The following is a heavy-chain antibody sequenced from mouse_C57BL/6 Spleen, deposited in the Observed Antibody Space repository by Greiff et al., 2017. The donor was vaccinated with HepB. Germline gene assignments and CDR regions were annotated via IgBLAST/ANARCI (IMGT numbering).Heavy chain of an antibody. CDR3: ARAAYYDYDRGYAY. V-gene: IGHV1-76*01. CDR2: IYPGSGNT. D-gene: IGHD2-4*01. J-gene: IGHJ3*01. Sequence: VQLQESGAELVRPGASVKLSCKASGYTFTDYYINWVKQRPGQGLEWIARIYPGSGNTYYNEKFKGKATLTAEKSSSTAYMQLSSLTSEDSAVYFCARAAYYDYDRGYAYWGQGTLVTVSA. CDR1: GYTFTDYY.